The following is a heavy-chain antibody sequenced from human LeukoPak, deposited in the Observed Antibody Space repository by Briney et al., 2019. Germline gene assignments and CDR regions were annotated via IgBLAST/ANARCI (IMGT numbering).Heavy chain of an antibody. CDR2: VSHDGIQT. V-gene: IGHV3-30-3*01. Sequence: PGGSLRLSCAASGFTFSNYAMHWVRQGLVKGLESMAVVSHDGIQTYYADSVKGRFTISRDNSKSTLFLQMNSLRAEDTAVYYCARDGGGGYNQKDFWGQGTLVTVSS. J-gene: IGHJ4*02. CDR3: ARDGGGGYNQKDF. CDR1: GFTFSNYA. D-gene: IGHD5-24*01.